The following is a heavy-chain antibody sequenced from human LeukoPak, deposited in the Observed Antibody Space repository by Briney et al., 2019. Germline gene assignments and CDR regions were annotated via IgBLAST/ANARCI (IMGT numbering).Heavy chain of an antibody. D-gene: IGHD6-13*01. CDR2: VSYDGSIQ. V-gene: IGHV3-30*18. CDR1: GFNFNNYG. Sequence: PGGSLRLSCAASGFNFNNYGMHWVRQAPGKGLEWLAIVSYDGSIQYYADSVKGRFTVSRDNAKNSLYLQMNSLRAEDTALYYCAKDFGVGGSWYDAFDIWGQGTMVTVSS. CDR3: AKDFGVGGSWYDAFDI. J-gene: IGHJ3*02.